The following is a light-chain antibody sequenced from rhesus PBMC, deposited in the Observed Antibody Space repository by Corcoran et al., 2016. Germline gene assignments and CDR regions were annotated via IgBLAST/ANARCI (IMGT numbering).Light chain of an antibody. J-gene: IGKJ3*01. CDR1: QGISKH. CDR2: DAS. Sequence: DIQMTQSPSSLYASVGDTVTITCQASQGISKHLAWYQQKPGKAPTLLTYDASTLQSGVPSRFSGSGSGTEFTLTISGLRPADFATYSGQQHNSYPFTFGPGTKLDIK. CDR3: QQHNSYPFT. V-gene: IGKV1-33*02.